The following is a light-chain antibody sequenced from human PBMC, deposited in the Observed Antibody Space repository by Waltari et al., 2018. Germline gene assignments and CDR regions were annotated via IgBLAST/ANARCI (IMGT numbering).Light chain of an antibody. CDR1: RSNIGSNY. V-gene: IGLV1-47*01. CDR2: RNN. CDR3: AAWDDSLSGRV. Sequence: QSVLTQPPSASGTPGQRVTISCSGSRSNIGSNYVYWSQQFPGTAPKLLIYRNNQRPSGVPDRFSGSKSGTSASLAISGLRSEDEVDDYCAAWDDSLSGRVFGGGTKVTVL. J-gene: IGLJ3*02.